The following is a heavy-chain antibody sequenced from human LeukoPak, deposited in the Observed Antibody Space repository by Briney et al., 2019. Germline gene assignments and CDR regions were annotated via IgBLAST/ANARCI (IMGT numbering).Heavy chain of an antibody. Sequence: ASVTVSFKASGYTFTSSYMHWVRQAPGQGLEWMGIINPSGSSTNYAQKFQGRVTMTRDMSTSTVYMELSSLRSEDTAVYYCAAAQGYYYYYMDVWGKGTTVTVSS. J-gene: IGHJ6*03. CDR3: AAAQGYYYYYMDV. CDR2: INPSGSST. CDR1: GYTFTSSY. D-gene: IGHD6-6*01. V-gene: IGHV1-46*01.